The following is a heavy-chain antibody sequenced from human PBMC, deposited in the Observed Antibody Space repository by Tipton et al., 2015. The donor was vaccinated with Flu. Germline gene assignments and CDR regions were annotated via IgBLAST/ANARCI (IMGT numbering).Heavy chain of an antibody. D-gene: IGHD2-2*01. CDR3: AKGGALVDAFDI. V-gene: IGHV3-23*01. CDR2: ISLSGGRT. Sequence: SGFTFSSNAMSWVRQAPGKRLEWVSSISLSGGRTYYADSVKGRFTISRDNSKNMLILQMNSLRAEDTAVYYCAKGGALVDAFDIWGQGTTVTVSS. J-gene: IGHJ3*02. CDR1: GFTFSSNA.